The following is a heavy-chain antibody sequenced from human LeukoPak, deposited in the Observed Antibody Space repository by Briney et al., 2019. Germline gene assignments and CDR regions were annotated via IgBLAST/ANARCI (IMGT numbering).Heavy chain of an antibody. Sequence: KPSETLSLTCSVSGYSISSGFYWGWIRQPPGKGLEWIGSIYYRGNSYYNPSLKSRVTISVDTSKNHFSLKLRSVTAADTAVYYCAKDHYDSSGYPFDYWGQGTLVTVSS. D-gene: IGHD3-22*01. V-gene: IGHV4-38-2*02. CDR2: IYYRGNS. J-gene: IGHJ4*02. CDR1: GYSISSGFY. CDR3: AKDHYDSSGYPFDY.